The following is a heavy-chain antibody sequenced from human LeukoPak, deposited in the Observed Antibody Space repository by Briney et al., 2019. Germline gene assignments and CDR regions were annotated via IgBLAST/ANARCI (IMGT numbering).Heavy chain of an antibody. V-gene: IGHV1-2*02. CDR3: ARDSGLHCTNGVCYSQDFDY. Sequence: ASVKVSCKASGYTFTGYYMHWVRQAPGQGLEWMGWINPNSGGTNYAQKFQGRVTMTRDTSISTAYMELSRLRSDDTAVYYCARDSGLHCTNGVCYSQDFDYGGQGTLVTVSS. J-gene: IGHJ4*02. CDR1: GYTFTGYY. CDR2: INPNSGGT. D-gene: IGHD2-8*01.